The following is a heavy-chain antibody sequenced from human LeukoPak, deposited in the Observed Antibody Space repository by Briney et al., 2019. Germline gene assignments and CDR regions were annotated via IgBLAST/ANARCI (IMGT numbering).Heavy chain of an antibody. CDR3: AKDIDRCSGGSCYLNYFDY. J-gene: IGHJ4*02. CDR2: ISGDGGST. V-gene: IGHV3-43*02. D-gene: IGHD2-15*01. CDR1: GFTFDDYA. Sequence: GGSLRLSCAASGFTFDDYAMHWVRQAPGKGLEWVSLISGDGGSTYYADSVKGRFTISRDNSKNSLYLQMNSLRTEDTALYYCAKDIDRCSGGSCYLNYFDYWGQGTLVTVSS.